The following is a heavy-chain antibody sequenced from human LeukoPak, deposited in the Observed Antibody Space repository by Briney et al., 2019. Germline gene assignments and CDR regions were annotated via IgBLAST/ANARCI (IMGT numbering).Heavy chain of an antibody. Sequence: PGGSLRLSCAASGFTFSHYWITWVRQAPGKGLEWVANVKEDGSQKTYVDSVKGRFTISRDNAKNSLFLQMNNVRADDTAVYYCARYTYKHDCWGQGTLVTVSS. J-gene: IGHJ4*02. CDR2: VKEDGSQK. D-gene: IGHD5-24*01. V-gene: IGHV3-7*01. CDR3: ARYTYKHDC. CDR1: GFTFSHYW.